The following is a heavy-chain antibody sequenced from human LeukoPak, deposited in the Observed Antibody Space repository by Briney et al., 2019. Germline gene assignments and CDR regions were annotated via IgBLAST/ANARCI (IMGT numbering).Heavy chain of an antibody. J-gene: IGHJ4*02. CDR2: MYASGDF. V-gene: IGHV4-4*07. CDR3: ARGWAPRGQKSCFDY. Sequence: SETLSLTCTVSGGSIGIYYWTWIRQSAGKGLEWLGRMYASGDFNYNPFLKSRVTMSVDTSKNQFSLSLNSVTAADTAVYYYARGWAPRGQKSCFDYWGRGTLVTVSS. D-gene: IGHD1-26*01. CDR1: GGSIGIYY.